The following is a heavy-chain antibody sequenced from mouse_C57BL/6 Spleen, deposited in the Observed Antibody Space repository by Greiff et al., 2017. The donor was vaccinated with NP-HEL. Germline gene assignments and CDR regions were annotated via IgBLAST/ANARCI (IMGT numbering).Heavy chain of an antibody. CDR3: ASYYYGSSLFDY. CDR1: GYTFTSYW. CDR2: IHPNSGST. D-gene: IGHD1-1*01. V-gene: IGHV1-64*01. J-gene: IGHJ2*01. Sequence: QVHVKQSGAELVKPGASVKLSCKASGYTFTSYWMHWVKQRPGQGLEWIGMIHPNSGSTNYNEKFKSKATLTVDKSSSTAYMQLSSLTSEDSAVYYCASYYYGSSLFDYWGQGTTLTVSS.